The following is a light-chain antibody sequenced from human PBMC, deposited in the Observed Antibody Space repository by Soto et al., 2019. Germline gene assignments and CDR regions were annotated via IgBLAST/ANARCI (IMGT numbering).Light chain of an antibody. J-gene: IGLJ1*01. CDR3: QSFDSSRFYV. CDR2: GNS. Sequence: QSVLTQPPSVSGAPGQRVTISCTGSSSNIGTGYDVHWYQQLPGTAPKLLIYGNSNRPSGVPDRFSGSKSGTSASLAITGLQAEDEADYYCQSFDSSRFYVFGTGTKVTAL. CDR1: SSNIGTGYD. V-gene: IGLV1-40*01.